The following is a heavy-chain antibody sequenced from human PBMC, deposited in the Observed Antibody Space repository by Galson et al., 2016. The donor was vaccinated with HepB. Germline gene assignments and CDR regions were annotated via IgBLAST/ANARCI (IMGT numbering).Heavy chain of an antibody. Sequence: SLRLSCAASGFTFSAYGMHWVRQAPGKGLEWVAVIWHDGSNKYYADSVKGRFTISRDNSKNKLYLQMNSLRAEDTAVYYCARAFRYGFVTHYYGMDVWGQGTTVTVSS. CDR1: GFTFSAYG. CDR3: ARAFRYGFVTHYYGMDV. D-gene: IGHD5-18*01. V-gene: IGHV3-33*01. CDR2: IWHDGSNK. J-gene: IGHJ6*02.